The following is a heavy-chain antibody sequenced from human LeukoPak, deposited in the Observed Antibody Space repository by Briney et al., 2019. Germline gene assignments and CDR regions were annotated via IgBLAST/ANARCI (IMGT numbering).Heavy chain of an antibody. J-gene: IGHJ6*03. V-gene: IGHV1-18*01. CDR1: GYTFTSYG. CDR2: ISAYNGNT. CDR3: ASHTRVPAAQPLYMDV. Sequence: ASVKVSCKASGYTFTSYGISWVRQAPGQGLEWMGWISAYNGNTNYAQKLQGRVTMTTDTSTSTAYMELRSLRSDDTAVYYCASHTRVPAAQPLYMDVWGKGTTVTVSS. D-gene: IGHD2-2*01.